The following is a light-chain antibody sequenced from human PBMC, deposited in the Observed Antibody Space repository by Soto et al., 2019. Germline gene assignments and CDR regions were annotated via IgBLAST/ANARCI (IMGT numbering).Light chain of an antibody. J-gene: IGKJ5*01. CDR2: GAS. CDR3: QQRSNWIT. CDR1: QSASSN. V-gene: IGKV3-15*01. Sequence: DRVVTERRHSLSVYPGERAAPAFRASQSASSNLAWYQQKPGQAPWLLIYGASTRATGIPARFSGSESGTEFTLTISRLETEDFAIYYCQQRSNWITLGQGTRLEIK.